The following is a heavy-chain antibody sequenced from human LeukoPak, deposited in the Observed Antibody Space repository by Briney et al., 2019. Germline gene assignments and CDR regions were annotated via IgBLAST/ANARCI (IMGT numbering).Heavy chain of an antibody. CDR2: ISSSSSYI. D-gene: IGHD2-2*01. V-gene: IGHV3-21*01. J-gene: IGHJ3*02. Sequence: PGGSLRLSCAASGFTFSSYSMNWVRQAPGKGLEWVSSISSSSSYIYYADSVKGRFTISRDNAKNSLYLQMNSLRAEDTAVYYCASDLVVPAAFTRNDAFDIWGQGTMVTVSS. CDR1: GFTFSSYS. CDR3: ASDLVVPAAFTRNDAFDI.